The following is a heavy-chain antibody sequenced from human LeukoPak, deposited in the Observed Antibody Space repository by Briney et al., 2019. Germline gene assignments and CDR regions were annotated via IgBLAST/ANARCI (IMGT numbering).Heavy chain of an antibody. CDR1: GGSLNGYY. Sequence: SETLSLTCTVSGGSLNGYYWGWLRQPPGKGLECIGYIHSSEGTAHNASLKSRLTISLDTSKNQFSLTLSSVTAADTAIYYCARHVYGEGMVVWGKGTTVTVSS. V-gene: IGHV4-59*08. CDR2: IHSSEGT. CDR3: ARHVYGEGMVV. J-gene: IGHJ6*04. D-gene: IGHD4-17*01.